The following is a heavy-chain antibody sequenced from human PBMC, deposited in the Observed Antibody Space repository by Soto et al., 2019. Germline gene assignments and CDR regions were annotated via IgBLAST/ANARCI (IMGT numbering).Heavy chain of an antibody. Sequence: QVPLVQSGAEVKKPGSSVKVSCKASGGTFRTYAITWVRQAPGQGLEWMGGIIPIFGSAKYAQKFQDRVTLTADESTSTAYMELSSLRSEDTAVYYCATTRDYFLDYWGQGTLVSVSS. CDR2: IIPIFGSA. V-gene: IGHV1-69*01. CDR3: ATTRDYFLDY. CDR1: GGTFRTYA. D-gene: IGHD4-17*01. J-gene: IGHJ4*02.